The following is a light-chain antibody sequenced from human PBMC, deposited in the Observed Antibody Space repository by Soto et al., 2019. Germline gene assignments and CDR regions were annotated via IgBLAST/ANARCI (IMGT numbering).Light chain of an antibody. CDR2: AAY. CDR1: QSISSY. V-gene: IGKV1-39*01. J-gene: IGKJ2*01. Sequence: DIQMTQSPSSLSASVGDRVTITCRASQSISSYLNWYQQKPGKDPKLLIYAAYSLQSGVPSRFSGSGSGTDFTLTISSLQPEDFATYYCQQSYSTPETFGQGTKLEIK. CDR3: QQSYSTPET.